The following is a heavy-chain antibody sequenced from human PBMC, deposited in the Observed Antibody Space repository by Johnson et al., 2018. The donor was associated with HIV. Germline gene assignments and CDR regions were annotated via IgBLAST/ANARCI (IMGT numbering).Heavy chain of an antibody. D-gene: IGHD4/OR15-4a*01. Sequence: QMLLVESGGGVVQPGKSLTLSCVGSGLSFSNFGIHWVRQSPGKGLEWVAVIWFDGSNIYYAYSVKGRFSVSRENSKTTMYLQMNSLRIEDTAVYYCAKSPGRDHGGNSGAFDIWGQGTMVTVSS. CDR2: IWFDGSNI. CDR1: GLSFSNFG. CDR3: AKSPGRDHGGNSGAFDI. V-gene: IGHV3-33*06. J-gene: IGHJ3*02.